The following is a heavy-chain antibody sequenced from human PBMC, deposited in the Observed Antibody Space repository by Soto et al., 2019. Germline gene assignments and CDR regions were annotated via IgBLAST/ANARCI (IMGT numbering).Heavy chain of an antibody. CDR1: GGSFSGYY. Sequence: QVQLQQWGAGLLKPSETLSLTCAVYGGSFSGYYWSWIRQPPGKGLEWIGEINQSGSTNYNPSLKSRVTISVDTSKNQLSLKLSSVTAADTAVYYCARTYSSSWSPFDHWGQGTLVTVSS. J-gene: IGHJ4*02. V-gene: IGHV4-34*01. CDR3: ARTYSSSWSPFDH. D-gene: IGHD6-13*01. CDR2: INQSGST.